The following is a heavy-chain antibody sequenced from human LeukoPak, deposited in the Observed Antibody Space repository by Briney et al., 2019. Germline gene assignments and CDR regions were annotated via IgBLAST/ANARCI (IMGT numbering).Heavy chain of an antibody. J-gene: IGHJ4*02. CDR1: GFTFSSYA. CDR3: AKPNYYDSSGYPSRDY. D-gene: IGHD3-22*01. CDR2: ISGSGGST. V-gene: IGHV3-23*01. Sequence: GGSLRLSCAASGFTFSSYAMSWVRQAPGKGLEWVSAISGSGGSTYYADSVKGRFTISRDNSKNTLYLQMNSLRAEDTAVYYCAKPNYYDSSGYPSRDYWGQGTLVTVSS.